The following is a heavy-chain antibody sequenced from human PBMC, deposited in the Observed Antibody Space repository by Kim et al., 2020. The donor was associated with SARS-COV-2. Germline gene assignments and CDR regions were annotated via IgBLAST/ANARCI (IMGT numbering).Heavy chain of an antibody. V-gene: IGHV4-34*01. D-gene: IGHD5-12*01. Sequence: SETLSLTCAVYGGSFSGYYWSWIRQPPGKGLEWIGEINHSGSTNYNPSLKSRVTISVDTSKNQFSLKLSSVTAADTAVYYCARGQIVATIQYYYYYGMDVWGQGTTVTVSS. CDR1: GGSFSGYY. CDR3: ARGQIVATIQYYYYYGMDV. J-gene: IGHJ6*02. CDR2: INHSGST.